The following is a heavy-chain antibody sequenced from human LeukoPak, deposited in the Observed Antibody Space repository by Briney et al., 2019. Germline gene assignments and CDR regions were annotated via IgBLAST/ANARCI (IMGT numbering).Heavy chain of an antibody. D-gene: IGHD4-17*01. J-gene: IGHJ4*02. CDR1: GGSFSGYY. Sequence: PSETLSLTCAVYGGSFSGYYWSWIRQPPGKGLEWIGEINHSGSTNYNPSLESRVTISVDTSKNQFSLKLSSVTAADTAVYYCARGGVTVTITRSFDYWGQGTLVTVSS. V-gene: IGHV4-34*01. CDR2: INHSGST. CDR3: ARGGVTVTITRSFDY.